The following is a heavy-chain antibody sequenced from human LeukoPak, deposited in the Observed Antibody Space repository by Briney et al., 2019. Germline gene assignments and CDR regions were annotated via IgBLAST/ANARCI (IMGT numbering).Heavy chain of an antibody. CDR3: ARGWGASDY. CDR1: EFTVSSNY. Sequence: GGSLRLSCAVSEFTVSSNYMSWVRQAPGKGLEWVSVIYSGGSTYYADSVKGRFTISRDNSKNTLYLQMNSLRAEDTAVYYCARGWGASDYWGQGTLITVSS. V-gene: IGHV3-53*01. CDR2: IYSGGST. J-gene: IGHJ4*02. D-gene: IGHD1-26*01.